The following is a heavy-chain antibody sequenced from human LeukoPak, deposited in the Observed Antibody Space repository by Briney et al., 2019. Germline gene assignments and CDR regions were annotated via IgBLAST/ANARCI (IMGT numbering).Heavy chain of an antibody. D-gene: IGHD3-3*01. V-gene: IGHV4-39*07. J-gene: IGHJ3*02. CDR1: GGSISSSSYY. CDR2: IYYSGST. CDR3: ASTYYDFWSAKGDAFDI. Sequence: SETLSLTCTVSGGSISSSSYYWGWIRQPPGKGLEWIGSIYYSGSTYYNPSLKSRVTISVDTSKNQFSLKLSSVTAADTAVYYCASTYYDFWSAKGDAFDIWGQGTMVTVSS.